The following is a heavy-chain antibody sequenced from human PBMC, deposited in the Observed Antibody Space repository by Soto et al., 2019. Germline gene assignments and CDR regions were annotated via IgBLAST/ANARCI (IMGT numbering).Heavy chain of an antibody. CDR3: VRGGGGGLFDP. Sequence: GSLRLSCAGSGFTFGYSYMSWIRQAPGKGLEWLSYISPGSRYPAYADSVKGRFTISRDNAKRSLYLQMMSLTAEDTAIYYCVRGGGGGLFDPWGQGTMVTVSS. D-gene: IGHD2-15*01. CDR2: ISPGSRYP. J-gene: IGHJ5*02. V-gene: IGHV3-11*06. CDR1: GFTFGYSY.